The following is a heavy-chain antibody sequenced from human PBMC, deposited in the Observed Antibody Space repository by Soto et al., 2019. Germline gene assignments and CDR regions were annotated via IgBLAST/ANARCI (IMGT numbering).Heavy chain of an antibody. CDR2: ISAYNGNT. J-gene: IGHJ4*02. V-gene: IGHV1-18*01. D-gene: IGHD2-21*02. CDR1: GYTFTSIG. CDR3: ARSIVVVTAADY. Sequence: ASVKVSCKASGYTFTSIGISWGGQPPGQGLEWMGWISAYNGNTKYSQKFQGRVTITRDTSASTAYMELSSLRSEDTAVYYCARSIVVVTAADYWGQGTLVTVSS.